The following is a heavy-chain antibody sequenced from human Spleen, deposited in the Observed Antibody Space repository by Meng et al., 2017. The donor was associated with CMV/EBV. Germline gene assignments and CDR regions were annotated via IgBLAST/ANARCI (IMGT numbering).Heavy chain of an antibody. J-gene: IGHJ4*02. CDR3: ARGLFQLLFYFDY. D-gene: IGHD5-18*01. CDR1: GGSLRSYY. V-gene: IGHV4-59*01. Sequence: TCTVSGGSLRSYYWSWIRQLPGKELEWLGYVSYSGSTTYNPSLESRVSISVDTSKSQLSLKLSSVTAADTAVYYCARGLFQLLFYFDYWGQGTLVTVSS. CDR2: VSYSGST.